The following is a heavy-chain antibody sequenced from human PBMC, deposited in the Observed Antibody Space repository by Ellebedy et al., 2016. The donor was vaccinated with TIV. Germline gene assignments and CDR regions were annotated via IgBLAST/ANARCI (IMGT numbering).Heavy chain of an antibody. J-gene: IGHJ6*02. D-gene: IGHD4-17*01. CDR3: ARDGAYGDYSPGYYGMDV. CDR1: GFTFSNYW. V-gene: IGHV3-7*03. Sequence: GESLKISCAVSGFTFSNYWMSWVRQGPGKGLEWVANTRLDGSQKYYADSVKGRFTISGDNAKNLLYLQMNSLRVEDTAVYYCARDGAYGDYSPGYYGMDVWGQGTTVTVSS. CDR2: TRLDGSQK.